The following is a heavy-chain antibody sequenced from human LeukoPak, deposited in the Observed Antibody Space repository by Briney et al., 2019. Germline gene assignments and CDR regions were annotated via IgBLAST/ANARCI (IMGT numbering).Heavy chain of an antibody. V-gene: IGHV4-34*01. Sequence: SETLSLTCAVYSGSFSGYYWSWIRQAPGKGLEWIGEINHSGSTNYNPSLRTRVTISVDTPKNQFSLKLTSVTVADTAMYYCAARGEYSGSGTRWGQGALVTVSS. CDR2: INHSGST. J-gene: IGHJ4*02. D-gene: IGHD3-10*01. CDR1: SGSFSGYY. CDR3: AARGEYSGSGTR.